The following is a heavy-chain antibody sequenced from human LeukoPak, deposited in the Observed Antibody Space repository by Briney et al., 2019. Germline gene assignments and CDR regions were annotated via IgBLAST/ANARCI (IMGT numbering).Heavy chain of an antibody. CDR3: ARDAHFGGVFDI. CDR1: GFTFDDYA. D-gene: IGHD2-21*01. V-gene: IGHV3-20*04. Sequence: GGSLRLSCAASGFTFDDYAMSWVRQAPGKGLEWVSGINWNGGSTGYVDSVKGRFAISRDNAKNSLYLRMNSLRGEDTALYYCARDAHFGGVFDIWGQGTMVTVSS. CDR2: INWNGGST. J-gene: IGHJ3*02.